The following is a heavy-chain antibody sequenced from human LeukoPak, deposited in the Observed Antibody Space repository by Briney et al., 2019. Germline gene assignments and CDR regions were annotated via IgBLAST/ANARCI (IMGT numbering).Heavy chain of an antibody. J-gene: IGHJ4*02. D-gene: IGHD5-18*01. CDR3: ARGDTAMCPGDY. Sequence: GGSLRFSCAASGFTFSSYATHWVRQAPGKGLEWVAVISYDGSNKYYADSVKGRFTISRDNSKNTLYLQMNSLRAEDTAVYYCARGDTAMCPGDYWGQGTLVTVSS. CDR1: GFTFSSYA. V-gene: IGHV3-30-3*01. CDR2: ISYDGSNK.